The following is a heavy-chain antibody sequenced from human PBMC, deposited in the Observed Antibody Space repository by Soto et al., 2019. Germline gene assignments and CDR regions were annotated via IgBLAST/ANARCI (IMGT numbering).Heavy chain of an antibody. CDR3: ARDRVGTTRDKAPDF. CDR2: MNQDGSEK. CDR1: GFTFSSYW. V-gene: IGHV3-7*01. J-gene: IGHJ4*02. Sequence: EVQLVESGGGLVQPGGSRRLSCAASGFTFSSYWMSWVRQTPGEGLEWVANMNQDGSEKYYVDSMKGRFTISRDNAKNALYLQMNSLRAEDTAVYYCARDRVGTTRDKAPDFWGQGTLVTVSS. D-gene: IGHD1-26*01.